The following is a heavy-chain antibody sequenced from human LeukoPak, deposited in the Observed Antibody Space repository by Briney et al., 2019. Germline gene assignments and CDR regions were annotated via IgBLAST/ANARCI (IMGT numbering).Heavy chain of an antibody. V-gene: IGHV2-5*02. CDR3: AHRSGKLQTLDY. CDR2: IYWDDDK. CDR1: GFSLSTSGVG. J-gene: IGHJ4*02. D-gene: IGHD4-23*01. Sequence: SGPTLVNPTQTLTLTCTFSGFSLSTSGVGVGWIRQPPGKALEWLALIYWDDDKRYSPSLKSRPTITKDTSKNQVVLTMTNMDPVDTATYYCAHRSGKLQTLDYWGQGTLVTVSS.